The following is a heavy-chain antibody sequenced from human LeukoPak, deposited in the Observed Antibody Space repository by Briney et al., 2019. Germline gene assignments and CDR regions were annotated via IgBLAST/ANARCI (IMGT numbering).Heavy chain of an antibody. CDR3: PRRDYGGNLDY. CDR1: GYSFTFYW. Sequence: GESLKISCKGSGYSFTFYWIGWVRQMPGKGLEWMGIIYPGDSDTRYSPSFQGQVTMSADKSISTAYLQWSSLQASDTAMYYCPRRDYGGNLDYWGQGTLVTVSP. D-gene: IGHD4-23*01. V-gene: IGHV5-51*01. CDR2: IYPGDSDT. J-gene: IGHJ4*02.